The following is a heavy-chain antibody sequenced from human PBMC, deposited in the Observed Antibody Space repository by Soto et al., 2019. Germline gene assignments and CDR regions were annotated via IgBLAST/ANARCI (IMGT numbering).Heavy chain of an antibody. Sequence: GGSLRLSCAASGFTFSSYWMHWVRQAPGKGLVWVSRINSDGSSTSYADSVKGRFTISRDNAKNTLYLQMNSLRAEDTAVYYCARVYGSTSPLGSLNYYYYYGMDVWGQRTTVTVSS. CDR1: GFTFSSYW. V-gene: IGHV3-74*01. CDR2: INSDGSST. D-gene: IGHD2-2*01. CDR3: ARVYGSTSPLGSLNYYYYYGMDV. J-gene: IGHJ6*02.